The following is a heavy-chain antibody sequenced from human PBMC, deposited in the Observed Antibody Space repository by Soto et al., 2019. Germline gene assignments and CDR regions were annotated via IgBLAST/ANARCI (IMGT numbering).Heavy chain of an antibody. J-gene: IGHJ4*02. CDR2: TNPNGGST. CDR1: GYTFTTYY. D-gene: IGHD2-15*01. CDR3: ARAGYCSGGTCFHGNCDY. Sequence: QVQLVQSGAEVKRPGASVKVSCKASGYTFTTYYMHWVRQAPGQGLEWLGITNPNGGSTTYAQKFQGRVTMTRDTSTSRVYLELSSLRSEDTAVYYCARAGYCSGGTCFHGNCDYWGQGTLVTVSA. V-gene: IGHV1-46*01.